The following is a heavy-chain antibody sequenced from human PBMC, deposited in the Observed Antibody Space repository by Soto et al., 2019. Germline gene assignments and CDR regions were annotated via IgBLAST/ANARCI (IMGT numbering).Heavy chain of an antibody. CDR1: GFTFSSYW. CDR3: ARNDGYNSGYDSEAEALYYYYYMDV. V-gene: IGHV3-7*01. CDR2: IKQDGSEK. J-gene: IGHJ6*03. Sequence: EGSLRLSCAASGFTFSSYWMSWVRQAPGKGLEWVANIKQDGSEKYYVDSVKGRFTISKDNAKNSLYLQMNSLRAEDTAVYYCARNDGYNSGYDSEAEALYYYYYMDVWGKGTTVTVSS. D-gene: IGHD5-12*01.